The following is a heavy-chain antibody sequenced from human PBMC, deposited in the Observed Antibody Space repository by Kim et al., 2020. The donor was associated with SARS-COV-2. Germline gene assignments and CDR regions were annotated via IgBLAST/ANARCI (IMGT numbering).Heavy chain of an antibody. V-gene: IGHV4-59*01. CDR2: IKNNGMGT. CDR1: VGSISSDY. D-gene: IGHD6-19*01. Sequence: SETLSLTCTVSVGSISSDYWTWIRQPPGKGLEWIGYIKNNGMGTNYNPSLGSRVAMLVDPSKSHSSLKLSSLTAADTAVYFCARIPDITGWPFDSWGQGILVTVSS. J-gene: IGHJ4*02. CDR3: ARIPDITGWPFDS.